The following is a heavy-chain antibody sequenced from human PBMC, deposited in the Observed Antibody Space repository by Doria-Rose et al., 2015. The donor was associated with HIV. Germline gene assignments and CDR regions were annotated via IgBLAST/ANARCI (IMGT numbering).Heavy chain of an antibody. J-gene: IGHJ4*02. CDR3: ARIRSSRWYHKYSLDF. Sequence: QITLKESGPVLVKPTETLTLTCTVSGVSLSSPGMGVSWIRQPPGKALEWLANIFSYDERSYKTSLKSRLTISRGTSKSQVVLTMPDMDPVDTATYYCARIRSSRWYHKYSLDFWGQGTLVIVSA. CDR2: IFSYDER. V-gene: IGHV2-26*01. D-gene: IGHD6-13*01. CDR1: GVSLSSPGMG.